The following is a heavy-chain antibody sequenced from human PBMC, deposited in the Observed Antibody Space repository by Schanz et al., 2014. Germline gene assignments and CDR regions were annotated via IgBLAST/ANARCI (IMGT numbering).Heavy chain of an antibody. CDR2: IYYSGST. J-gene: IGHJ6*02. V-gene: IGHV4-59*12. D-gene: IGHD1-1*01. CDR1: GGSIRTYF. CDR3: ARGGRTTYNYYYGMDV. Sequence: QVQLQESGPGLVKPSETLSLTCSVSGGSIRTYFWAWIRQPPGKGLEWIGFIYYSGSTYYNPSLKSRVTISVDTSKTQFSLKLSSVTAADTAVYYCARGGRTTYNYYYGMDVWGQGTTVTVSS.